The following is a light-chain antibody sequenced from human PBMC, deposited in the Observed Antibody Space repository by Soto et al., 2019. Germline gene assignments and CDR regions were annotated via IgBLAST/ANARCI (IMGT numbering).Light chain of an antibody. CDR2: EVS. CDR3: SSYAGSSHYV. Sequence: QSALPQPPSASGSPGQSVTISCTGTSSDVGRYNYISWYQQHPGKAPKLMIYEVSKRPSGVPDRFSGSKSGNTASLTVSGLQAEDEADYYCSSYAGSSHYVFGTGTQLTVL. CDR1: SSDVGRYNY. J-gene: IGLJ1*01. V-gene: IGLV2-8*01.